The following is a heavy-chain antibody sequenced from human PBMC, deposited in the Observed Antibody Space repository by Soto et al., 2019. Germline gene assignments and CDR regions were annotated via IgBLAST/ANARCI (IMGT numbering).Heavy chain of an antibody. CDR1: GDSVSSNSDA. Sequence: PSQTPSLTCAISGDSVSSNSDAWNWIRQSPSRGLEWLGRTYYRSKWYNDYAVSVKSRITINPDTSKNQFSLQLNSVTPEDTAVYYCVFGSSGFNNWFDPWGQGTLVTVSS. D-gene: IGHD6-6*01. V-gene: IGHV6-1*01. CDR3: VFGSSGFNNWFDP. J-gene: IGHJ5*02. CDR2: TYYRSKWYN.